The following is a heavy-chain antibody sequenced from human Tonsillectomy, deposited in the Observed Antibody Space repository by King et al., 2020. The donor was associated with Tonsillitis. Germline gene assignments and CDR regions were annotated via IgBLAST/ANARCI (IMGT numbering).Heavy chain of an antibody. CDR3: AEAQVIIPSSKVDDAFDI. Sequence: VQLVESGGGLVQPGGSLRLSCAASGFTFSSYAMNWVRQAPGKGLEWVSVIYTGGSSTFYADSVKGRFTVSRDNSKNTLYLKINSLRAEDTALYYCAEAQVIIPSSKVDDAFDIWGQGTMVTVSS. V-gene: IGHV3-23*03. CDR2: IYTGGSST. J-gene: IGHJ3*02. D-gene: IGHD2-2*01. CDR1: GFTFSSYA.